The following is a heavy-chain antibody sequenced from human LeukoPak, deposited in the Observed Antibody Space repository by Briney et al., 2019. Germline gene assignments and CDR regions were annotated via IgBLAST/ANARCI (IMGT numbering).Heavy chain of an antibody. CDR3: AISSPPPHRGSYYGCDY. D-gene: IGHD1-26*01. CDR2: IIPIFGTA. J-gene: IGHJ4*02. Sequence: ASVKVSCKASGGTFSGYAISWVRQAPGQGLEWMGGIIPIFGTANYAQKFQGRVTITTDESTSTAYMELSSLRSEDTAVYYCAISSPPPHRGSYYGCDYWGQGTLVTVSS. V-gene: IGHV1-69*05. CDR1: GGTFSGYA.